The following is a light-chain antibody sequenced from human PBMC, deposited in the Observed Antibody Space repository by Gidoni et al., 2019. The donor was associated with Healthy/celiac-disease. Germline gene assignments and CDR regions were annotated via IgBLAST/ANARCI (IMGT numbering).Light chain of an antibody. CDR2: DVN. CDR1: RGDLGAYNF. J-gene: IGLJ3*02. V-gene: IGLV2-11*01. CDR3: CSYSGSYTWV. Sequence: QSALTQPRSVSGSPGQSVTLSCTGTRGDLGAYNFVSWYQQHPGNAPQLLIYDVNKWPSGVPDRFSGSKSGNTASLTISGLQAEDEADYYCCSYSGSYTWVFGGGTKVTV.